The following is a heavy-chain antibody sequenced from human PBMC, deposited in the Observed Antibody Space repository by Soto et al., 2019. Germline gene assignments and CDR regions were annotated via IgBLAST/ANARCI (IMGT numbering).Heavy chain of an antibody. CDR3: ARRDSGGFYRYFDS. V-gene: IGHV1-69*06. Sequence: QVQLVQSGAEVKKPGSSVKVSCKASGGTFSTNPISWVRQAPGQGLEWMGGTGSGTGPGNHAQKFQGRLTITVDKSTSTVYMELSRLSSEATAVYYCARRDSGGFYRYFDSWGQGTLVTVSS. J-gene: IGHJ4*02. CDR1: GGTFSTNP. CDR2: TGSGTGPG. D-gene: IGHD2-15*01.